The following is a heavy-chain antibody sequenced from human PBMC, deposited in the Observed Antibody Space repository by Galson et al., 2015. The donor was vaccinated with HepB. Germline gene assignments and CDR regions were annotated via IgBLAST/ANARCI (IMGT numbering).Heavy chain of an antibody. V-gene: IGHV4-4*07. D-gene: IGHD2-15*01. CDR3: ARDVGRGTDASDYYYGMDV. CDR2: IYTSGST. J-gene: IGHJ6*02. CDR1: GGSISSYY. Sequence: ETLSLTCTVSGGSISSYYWSWIRQPAGKGLEWIGRIYTSGSTNYNPSLKSRVTMSVDTSKNQFSLKLSSVTAADTAVYYCARDVGRGTDASDYYYGMDVWGQGTTVTVSS.